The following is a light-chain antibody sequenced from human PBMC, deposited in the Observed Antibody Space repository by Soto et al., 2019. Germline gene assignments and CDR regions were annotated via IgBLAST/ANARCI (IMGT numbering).Light chain of an antibody. V-gene: IGKV1-6*02. Sequence: ATQMNPSPSSPSSSFGEKKTNPFPASQGIREDLGWYQVKPGKAPKLLIYTASHLQTGVPSRFSGSGSGTDFSLTINSLQPEDFATYFCLQEYNYPLTFGGGTKVDIK. CDR2: TAS. J-gene: IGKJ4*01. CDR3: LQEYNYPLT. CDR1: QGIRED.